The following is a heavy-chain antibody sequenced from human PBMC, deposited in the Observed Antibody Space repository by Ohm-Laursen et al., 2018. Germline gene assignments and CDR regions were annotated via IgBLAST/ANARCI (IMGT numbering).Heavy chain of an antibody. V-gene: IGHV3-33*01. CDR3: AELGGYFDL. Sequence: SLRLSCAASGFTFSSYGMHWVRQAPGKGLEWVAVIWYDGSNKYYADSVKGRFTISRDNSKNTLYLQMNSLRAEDTAVYYCAELGGYFDLWGRGTLVSVSS. D-gene: IGHD1-26*01. CDR2: IWYDGSNK. J-gene: IGHJ2*01. CDR1: GFTFSSYG.